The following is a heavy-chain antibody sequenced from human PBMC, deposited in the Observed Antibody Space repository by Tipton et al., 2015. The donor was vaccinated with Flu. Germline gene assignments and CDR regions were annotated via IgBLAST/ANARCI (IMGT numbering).Heavy chain of an antibody. Sequence: SLRLSCAASGFTFTSYWMHWVRQAPGKGLEWVANIKQDGSEKYYVDSVKGRFTISRDNAKNSLYLQMNSLRVEDTAVYYCARKGLPDSWGQGTLVTVSP. CDR1: GFTFTSYW. CDR3: ARKGLPDS. V-gene: IGHV3-7*01. J-gene: IGHJ4*02. D-gene: IGHD2-15*01. CDR2: IKQDGSEK.